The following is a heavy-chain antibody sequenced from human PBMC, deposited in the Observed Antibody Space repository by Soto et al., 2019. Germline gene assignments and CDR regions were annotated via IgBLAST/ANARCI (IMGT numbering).Heavy chain of an antibody. Sequence: EVQLVESGGGLVQPGGSLRLSCAASGFTFSSYWMSCVRQAPGKGLEWVANIKQDGSEKYYVDSVKGRFTISRDNAKNTLYLQMNSLSAEDTAVYYCARETVYYYDLTSFDYCGQGTLVSVSS. D-gene: IGHD3-22*01. CDR1: GFTFSSYW. CDR2: IKQDGSEK. CDR3: ARETVYYYDLTSFDY. V-gene: IGHV3-7*01. J-gene: IGHJ4*02.